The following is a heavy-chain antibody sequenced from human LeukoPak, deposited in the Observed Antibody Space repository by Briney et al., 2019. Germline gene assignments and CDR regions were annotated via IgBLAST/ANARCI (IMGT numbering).Heavy chain of an antibody. CDR3: ARVGVEMATIYAFDI. V-gene: IGHV1-2*02. D-gene: IGHD5-24*01. CDR2: INPNSGGT. CDR1: GYTFTGYY. Sequence: GASVKLSCKASGYTFTGYYMHWVRQAPGQGLEWMGWINPNSGGTNYAQKFQGRVTMTRDTSISTAYMELSRLRSDDTAVYYCARVGVEMATIYAFDIWGQGTMVTVSS. J-gene: IGHJ3*02.